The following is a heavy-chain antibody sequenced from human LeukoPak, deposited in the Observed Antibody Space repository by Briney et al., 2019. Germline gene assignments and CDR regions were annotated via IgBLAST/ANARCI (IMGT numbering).Heavy chain of an antibody. J-gene: IGHJ2*01. CDR3: ARDRPDGSYWYFDL. V-gene: IGHV3-21*01. CDR2: ITATSLHI. Sequence: GGSLRLSCAASGVTFSGYSMNWVRQAPGKGLEWVSAITATSLHIYYADSVKGRFTISRDNAKNSLYLQMNSLRAEDTAVYYCARDRPDGSYWYFDLWGRGTLVTVSS. D-gene: IGHD1-26*01. CDR1: GVTFSGYS.